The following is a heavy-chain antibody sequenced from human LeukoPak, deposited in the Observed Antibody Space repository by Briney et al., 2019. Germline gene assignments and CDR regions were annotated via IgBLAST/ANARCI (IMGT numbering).Heavy chain of an antibody. J-gene: IGHJ3*02. D-gene: IGHD4-17*01. CDR1: TDSFSSHY. CDR2: ISYIGST. CDR3: ARDLVTVTKGFDI. V-gene: IGHV4-59*11. Sequence: PSETLSLTCAVSTDSFSSHYWTWIQQPPGKGLEWIGYISYIGSTNYNPSLKSRVTISVDTSKNQFSLKLSSVTAADTGVYYCARDLVTVTKGFDIWGQGTMVSVSS.